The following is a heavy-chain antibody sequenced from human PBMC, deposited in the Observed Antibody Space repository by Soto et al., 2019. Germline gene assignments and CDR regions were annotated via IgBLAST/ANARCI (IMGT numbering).Heavy chain of an antibody. D-gene: IGHD5-12*01. J-gene: IGHJ4*02. CDR2: IYYTGST. CDR3: AREPPEPGMATTLFDY. V-gene: IGHV4-59*01. Sequence: PSETLSLTCTVSGRPITGDYWGWIRQPPGKALEYIGHIYYTGSTRYNPSLTSRVTISLDTSREQFSLKLTSVTAADTAVYYCAREPPEPGMATTLFDYWGQGTLVTVSS. CDR1: GRPITGDY.